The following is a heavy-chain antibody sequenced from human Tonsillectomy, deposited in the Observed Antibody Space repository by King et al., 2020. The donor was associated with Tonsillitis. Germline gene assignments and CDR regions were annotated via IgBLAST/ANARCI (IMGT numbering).Heavy chain of an antibody. D-gene: IGHD3-9*01. CDR2: ISGTNSGA. Sequence: DVQLVESGGGLVQPGGSLRLSCAASGFTFSSYAMIWVRQAPAKGLEWVSSISGTNSGAYYADSVKGRFTISRDNSKNTLYLQMNSLRAEDTAVYYCAKVNLDGSLRHYDILTGDYSKWFDPWGQGTLVTVSS. CDR1: GFTFSSYA. J-gene: IGHJ5*02. CDR3: AKVNLDGSLRHYDILTGDYSKWFDP. V-gene: IGHV3-23*04.